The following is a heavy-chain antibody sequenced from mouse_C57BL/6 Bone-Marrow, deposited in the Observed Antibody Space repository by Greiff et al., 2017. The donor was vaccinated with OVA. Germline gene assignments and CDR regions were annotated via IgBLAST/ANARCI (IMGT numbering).Heavy chain of an antibody. J-gene: IGHJ2*01. Sequence: SGPELVKPGASVKMSCKASGYTFTSYVMHWVKQKPGQGLEWIGYIYPYNDGTKYNEKFKGKATLTSDKSSSTAYMELSSLTSEDSAVYYCAREGNYYGSSYDYWGQGTTLTVSS. CDR1: GYTFTSYV. V-gene: IGHV1-14*01. D-gene: IGHD1-1*01. CDR3: AREGNYYGSSYDY. CDR2: IYPYNDGT.